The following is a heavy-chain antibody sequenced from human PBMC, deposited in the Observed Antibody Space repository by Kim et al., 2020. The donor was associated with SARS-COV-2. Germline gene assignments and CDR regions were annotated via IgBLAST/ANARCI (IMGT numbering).Heavy chain of an antibody. CDR2: IKPDGSEK. D-gene: IGHD3-16*01. CDR3: AARTATIGGQKDD. V-gene: IGHV3-7*01. CDR1: GLDFSSYW. Sequence: GGSLRLSCAASGLDFSSYWMHWVRQAPGKGLEWVGNIKPDGSEKHYGDSVKGRFTISRDNSNISLYLQMNNLRADDTAVYYCAARTATIGGQKDDWGRGTLVSVSS. J-gene: IGHJ4*02.